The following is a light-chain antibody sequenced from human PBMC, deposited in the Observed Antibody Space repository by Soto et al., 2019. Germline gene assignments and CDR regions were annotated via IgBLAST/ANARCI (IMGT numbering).Light chain of an antibody. V-gene: IGLV2-14*01. CDR3: SSYTSSSTYV. J-gene: IGLJ1*01. CDR1: SSDVGGYNY. CDR2: DVS. Sequence: QSALTQPASVSGSPGQSITISCTGTSSDVGGYNYVSWYQQHPGKAPELMIYDVSNRPSGVSNRFSGSKSGNTASLTISGLQAEDEADYYCSSYTSSSTYVFGTGTKLTV.